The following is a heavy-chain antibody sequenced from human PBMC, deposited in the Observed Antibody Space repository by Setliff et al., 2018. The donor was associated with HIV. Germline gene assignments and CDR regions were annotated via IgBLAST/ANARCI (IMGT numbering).Heavy chain of an antibody. CDR1: GYTLTELS. V-gene: IGHV1-24*01. J-gene: IGHJ4*02. Sequence: ASVKVSCKISGYTLTELSIHWVRQAPGKGLEWMANFDPEDGETFYAQKFQGRLTMTEDTSTDTAYMELSSLRSDDTAMYYCARDDYGSGSHGDYWGQGTLVTVSS. CDR2: FDPEDGET. CDR3: ARDDYGSGSHGDY. D-gene: IGHD3-10*01.